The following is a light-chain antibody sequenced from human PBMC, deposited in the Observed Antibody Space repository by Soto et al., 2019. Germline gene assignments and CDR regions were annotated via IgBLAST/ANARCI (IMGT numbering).Light chain of an antibody. CDR2: EIS. CDR1: QSLVHSDGNTY. V-gene: IGKV2-24*01. J-gene: IGKJ5*01. Sequence: DIVMTQTPLSSPVTLGQPASISCTSSQSLVHSDGNTYLNWLQQRPCQPPRLLIYEISNRFSGVQYRFSGSGAGTDFTLKISSVEAEDVGVYYCTQTTETVISFGHGTRLEMK. CDR3: TQTTETVIS.